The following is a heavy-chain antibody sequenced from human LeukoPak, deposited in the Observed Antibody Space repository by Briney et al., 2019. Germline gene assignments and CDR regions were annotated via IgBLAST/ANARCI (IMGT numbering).Heavy chain of an antibody. CDR1: GYTFTGYY. CDR2: INPNSGGT. CDR3: ARDYGDYPYYYYGMDV. D-gene: IGHD4-17*01. Sequence: ASVKVSCKASGYTFTGYYMHWVRQAPGQGLEWMGWINPNSGGTNYAQKFQGRVTMTRDASISTAYMELSRLRSDDTAVYYCARDYGDYPYYYYGMDVWGQGTTVTVSS. J-gene: IGHJ6*02. V-gene: IGHV1-2*02.